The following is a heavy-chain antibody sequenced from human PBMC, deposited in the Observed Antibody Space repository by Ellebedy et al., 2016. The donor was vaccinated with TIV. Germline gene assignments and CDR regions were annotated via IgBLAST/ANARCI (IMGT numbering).Heavy chain of an antibody. CDR3: TTGITIQTIGPYSGLDV. Sequence: PGGSLRLSCAASGFTFSNAWMSWVRQAPGKGLEWVGRIKDKNNGGTTDYAGPVKGRFTMSRDDSKNTLYLQMNSLKTEDTAVYYCTTGITIQTIGPYSGLDVWGQGTTVTVSS. CDR1: GFTFSNAW. V-gene: IGHV3-15*01. CDR2: IKDKNNGGTT. D-gene: IGHD3-3*01. J-gene: IGHJ6*02.